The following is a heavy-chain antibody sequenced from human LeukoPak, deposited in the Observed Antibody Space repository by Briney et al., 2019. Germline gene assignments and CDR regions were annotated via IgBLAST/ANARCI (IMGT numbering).Heavy chain of an antibody. V-gene: IGHV3-7*01. D-gene: IGHD5-18*01. CDR2: IKQDGSGK. J-gene: IGHJ6*02. CDR3: ARRLMDTAMAYYYYYALDV. Sequence: GGSLRLSCAASGFTFSDYWMSWVRQAPGKGLEWVANIKQDGSGKYYVESVEGRFSISRDNAKNSLFLQMNSLRADDTAMYYCARRLMDTAMAYYYYYALDVWGQGTTVTVSS. CDR1: GFTFSDYW.